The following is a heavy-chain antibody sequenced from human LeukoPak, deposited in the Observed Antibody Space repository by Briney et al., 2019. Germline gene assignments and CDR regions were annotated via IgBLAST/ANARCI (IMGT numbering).Heavy chain of an antibody. Sequence: PSETLSLTCTVSGGSISDYYWNWIRQPPGKGLGWIGYVYYSGTTNYNPSLQSRVTVSVDTSKNQFSLKLRSVTAADTAVYYCARLPRSFDSKDAFDIWGQGTMVTVSS. J-gene: IGHJ3*02. CDR3: ARLPRSFDSKDAFDI. D-gene: IGHD3-9*01. CDR2: VYYSGTT. V-gene: IGHV4-59*08. CDR1: GGSISDYY.